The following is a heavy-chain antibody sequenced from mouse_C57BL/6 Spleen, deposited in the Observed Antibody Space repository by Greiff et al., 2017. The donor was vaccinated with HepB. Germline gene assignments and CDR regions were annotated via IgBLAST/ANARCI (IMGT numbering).Heavy chain of an antibody. Sequence: EVQRVESGAELVRPGASVKLSCTASGFNIKDDYMHWVKQRPEQGLEWIGWIDPENGDTEYASKFQGKATITADTSSNTAYLQLSSLTSEDTAVYYCTMNEDYAMDYWGQGTSVTVSS. J-gene: IGHJ4*01. CDR1: GFNIKDDY. CDR2: IDPENGDT. V-gene: IGHV14-4*01. CDR3: TMNEDYAMDY.